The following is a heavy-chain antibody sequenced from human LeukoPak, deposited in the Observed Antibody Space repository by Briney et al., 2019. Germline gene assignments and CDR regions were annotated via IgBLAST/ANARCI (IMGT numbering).Heavy chain of an antibody. V-gene: IGHV3-33*01. CDR2: IWYDGSNK. J-gene: IGHJ4*02. CDR3: ARNARILYYFDY. D-gene: IGHD2-15*01. Sequence: GGSLRLSCAASGFTFSSYGMHWVRQAPGKGLEWVAAIWYDGSNKYYADSVKGRFTISRDNSKNTLYLQMNSLRAEDTAVYYCARNARILYYFDYWGQGTLVTVSS. CDR1: GFTFSSYG.